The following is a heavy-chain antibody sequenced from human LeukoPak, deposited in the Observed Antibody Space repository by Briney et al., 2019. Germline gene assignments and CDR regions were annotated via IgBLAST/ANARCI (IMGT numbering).Heavy chain of an antibody. D-gene: IGHD1-26*01. CDR2: INHSGST. CDR3: ARLGSYHDF. J-gene: IGHJ4*02. V-gene: IGHV4-34*01. CDR1: GGSFSDYY. Sequence: SETLSLTCAVYGGSFSDYYWSWIRQPPGKGLEWIGEINHSGSTNYNPSLKSRVTISVDTSRNQLSLKLPSVTAADTAVYFCARLGSYHDFWGQGALVTVSS.